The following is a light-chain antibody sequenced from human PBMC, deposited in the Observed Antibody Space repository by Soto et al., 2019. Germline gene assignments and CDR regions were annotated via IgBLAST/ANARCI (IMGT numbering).Light chain of an antibody. CDR1: QSGFSTY. V-gene: IGKV3-20*01. J-gene: IGKJ1*01. CDR3: HQYGNSPWT. Sequence: EVVLTQSPGTLSLSPGERATLSCRARQSGFSTYLAWFQQKPGQVPRLLIYGAYTRATGVADRFSGSGSGTDFTLTISRLEPEDFAVYYGHQYGNSPWTLGQGTKVEIK. CDR2: GAY.